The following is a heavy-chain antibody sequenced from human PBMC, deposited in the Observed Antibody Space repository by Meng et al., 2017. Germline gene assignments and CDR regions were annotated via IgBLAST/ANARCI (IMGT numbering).Heavy chain of an antibody. D-gene: IGHD3-3*01. CDR2: IGTAGDT. CDR3: ARGVPGPSTPDYDFWSGYSRPLYGMDV. Sequence: ETLSLTCAASGFTFSSYDMHWVRQATGKGLEWVSAIGTAGDTYYPGSVKGRFTISRENAKNSLYLQMNSLRAGDTAVYYCARGVPGPSTPDYDFWSGYSRPLYGMDVWGQGTTVTVSS. V-gene: IGHV3-13*01. J-gene: IGHJ6*02. CDR1: GFTFSSYD.